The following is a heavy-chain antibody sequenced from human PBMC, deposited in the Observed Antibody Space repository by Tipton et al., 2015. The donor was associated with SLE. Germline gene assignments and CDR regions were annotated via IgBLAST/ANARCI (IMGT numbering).Heavy chain of an antibody. D-gene: IGHD2-21*01. J-gene: IGHJ3*02. CDR2: IYHSGST. CDR3: ARGGVVVIDAFDI. V-gene: IGHV4-30-2*01. Sequence: TLSLTCAVSGGSISSGGYSWSWIRQPPGKGLEWIGYIYHSGSTYYNPSLKSRVTISVDRSKNQFSLKLSSVTAADTAVYYCARGGVVVIDAFDIWGQGTMVTVSS. CDR1: GGSISSGGYS.